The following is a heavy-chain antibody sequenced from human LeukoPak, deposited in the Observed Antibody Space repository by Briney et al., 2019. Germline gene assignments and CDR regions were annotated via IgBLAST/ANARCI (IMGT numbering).Heavy chain of an antibody. Sequence: ASVKVSCKASGYTFTSYGISWVRQAPGQGLEWMGWISAYNGNTSYAQKLQGRVTMTTDTSTSTAYMELRSLRSDDTAVYYCARAHVGEHGYYYDSSVDYFDYWGQGTLVTVSS. CDR3: ARAHVGEHGYYYDSSVDYFDY. CDR2: ISAYNGNT. D-gene: IGHD3-22*01. V-gene: IGHV1-18*01. J-gene: IGHJ4*02. CDR1: GYTFTSYG.